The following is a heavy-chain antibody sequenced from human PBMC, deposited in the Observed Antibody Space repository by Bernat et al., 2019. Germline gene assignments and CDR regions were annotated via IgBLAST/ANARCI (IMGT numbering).Heavy chain of an antibody. Sequence: EVQLLESGGGLVQPGGSLRPSWAASGFTFSSYAMSWVRRAPGKGREWVPAISGSGGSTYYADSVKGRFTISRDNSKNTLYLQMNSLRAEDTAVYYCAKELGLPGANWFDPWGQGTLVTVSS. CDR3: AKELGLPGANWFDP. CDR2: ISGSGGST. V-gene: IGHV3-23*01. J-gene: IGHJ5*02. CDR1: GFTFSSYA.